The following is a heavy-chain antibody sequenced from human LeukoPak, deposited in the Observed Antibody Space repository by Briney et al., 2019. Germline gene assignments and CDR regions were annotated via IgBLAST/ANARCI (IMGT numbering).Heavy chain of an antibody. CDR1: GFTFNTYA. D-gene: IGHD3-10*01. Sequence: PGGSLRLSCAASGFTFNTYAMNWVRQARGKGLEWVSSISDSSSYIYYADSVKGRFTISRDNAKNSLYLQMTSLRAEDTAVYYCARYYGSGSPPFDYWGQGTLVTVSS. CDR3: ARYYGSGSPPFDY. CDR2: ISDSSSYI. J-gene: IGHJ4*02. V-gene: IGHV3-21*01.